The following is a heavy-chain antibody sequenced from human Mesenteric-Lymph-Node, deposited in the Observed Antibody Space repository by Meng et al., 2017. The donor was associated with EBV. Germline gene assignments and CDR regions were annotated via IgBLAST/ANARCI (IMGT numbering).Heavy chain of an antibody. CDR1: GYTSTGYY. J-gene: IGHJ5*02. CDR3: VREMVGVPNWFAP. D-gene: IGHD1-26*01. V-gene: IGHV1-2*06. CDR2: INPNSGGT. Sequence: QVQRVTSVADVKKPGDSVTVSCKASGYTSTGYYIHWVRQAPGQGLEWMGRINPNSGGTNYALNFQGRVTMTSGTSISTAYMELSWLRSDDTAFYYCVREMVGVPNWFAPWGQGTLVTVSS.